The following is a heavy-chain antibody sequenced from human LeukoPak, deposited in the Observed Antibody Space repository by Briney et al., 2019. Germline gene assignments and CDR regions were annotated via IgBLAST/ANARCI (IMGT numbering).Heavy chain of an antibody. CDR3: ARVDYDSSGYFDY. J-gene: IGHJ4*02. D-gene: IGHD3-22*01. CDR1: GGSISTFY. Sequence: SETLFLTCTVSGGSISTFYRSWLRQPPGKQLEWIGYVYYSGSTNYNPSFKTRVTISVDTSKNQFSLKLSSVTPADTAVYYCARVDYDSSGYFDYWGQGTLVTVSS. V-gene: IGHV4-59*01. CDR2: VYYSGST.